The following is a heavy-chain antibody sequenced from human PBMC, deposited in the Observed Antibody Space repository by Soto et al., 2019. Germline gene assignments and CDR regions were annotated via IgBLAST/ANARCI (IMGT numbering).Heavy chain of an antibody. CDR3: AKDRYSSSPSGGFDP. CDR2: ISGSGGST. V-gene: IGHV3-23*01. Sequence: GSLRLSCATSGFTFSSYAMIWVLQAPVKGLEWVSAISGSGGSTYYADSVKGRFTISRDNSKNTLYLQMNSLRAEDTAVYYCAKDRYSSSPSGGFDPWGQGTLVTVSS. D-gene: IGHD6-6*01. J-gene: IGHJ5*02. CDR1: GFTFSSYA.